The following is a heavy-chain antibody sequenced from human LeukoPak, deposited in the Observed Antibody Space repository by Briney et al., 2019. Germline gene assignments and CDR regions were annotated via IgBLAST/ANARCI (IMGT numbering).Heavy chain of an antibody. CDR1: GFTFSSYA. CDR2: TDSGGRST. CDR3: ARGGNYDWGSFDY. Sequence: PGRSLRLSCAASGFTFSSYAMHWVRQAPGKGLVWVSRTDSGGRSTSYADSVKGRFTISRDNAKDTVYLQMDSLRGEDTAVYYCARGGNYDWGSFDYWGRETWSPSPQ. D-gene: IGHD3-10*01. V-gene: IGHV3-74*01. J-gene: IGHJ4*02.